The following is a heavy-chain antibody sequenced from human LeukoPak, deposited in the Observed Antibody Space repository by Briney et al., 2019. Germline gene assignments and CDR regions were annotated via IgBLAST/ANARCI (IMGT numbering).Heavy chain of an antibody. Sequence: ASVKVSCKASGYTFISYGINWVRQAPGQGLEWMGWISAYNGNTNYAQKLQGRLTMTTDTSTSTAYMELRGLRSDDTAVYYCAIGASRGGDCYFSDYWGQGTLVTVSS. CDR3: AIGASRGGDCYFSDY. D-gene: IGHD2-21*02. CDR1: GYTFISYG. CDR2: ISAYNGNT. J-gene: IGHJ4*02. V-gene: IGHV1-18*01.